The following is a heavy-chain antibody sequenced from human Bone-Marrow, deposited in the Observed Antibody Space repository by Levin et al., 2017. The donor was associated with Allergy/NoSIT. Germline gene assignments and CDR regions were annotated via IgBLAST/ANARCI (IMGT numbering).Heavy chain of an antibody. CDR2: IGGSGGST. Sequence: QTGGSLRLSCAASGFTFSSYAINWVRQAPGKGLEWVSTIGGSGGSTYYADSVKGRFTISRDNSKNTLYLQMNSLRVEDTAVYYCAKSPTTGYSSSDLVRFDYWGQGTLVAVSS. D-gene: IGHD6-13*01. J-gene: IGHJ4*02. V-gene: IGHV3-23*01. CDR1: GFTFSSYA. CDR3: AKSPTTGYSSSDLVRFDY.